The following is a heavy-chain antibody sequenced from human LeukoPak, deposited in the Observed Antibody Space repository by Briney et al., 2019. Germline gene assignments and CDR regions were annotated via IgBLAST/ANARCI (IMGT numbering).Heavy chain of an antibody. CDR1: GYTFTSYD. D-gene: IGHD3-10*01. J-gene: IGHJ5*02. V-gene: IGHV1-46*01. CDR2: IDPTDGLT. CDR3: ARDASRGSGSPYNWFAP. Sequence: ASVKVSCKASGYTFTSYDINWVRQAPRQGLQWMGVIDPTDGLTTYSQIFQGRVTMTSDMSTSTVFMELSSLTSDDSAVYYCARDASRGSGSPYNWFAPWGQGSLVTVSS.